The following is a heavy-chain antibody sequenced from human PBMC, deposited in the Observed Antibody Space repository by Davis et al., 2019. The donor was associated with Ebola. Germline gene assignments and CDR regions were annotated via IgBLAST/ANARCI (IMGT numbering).Heavy chain of an antibody. Sequence: SETLSLTCAVYGGSFSGYYWSWIRQPPGKGLEWIGEINHSGSTNYNPFLKSRVTISVDTSKNQFSLKLSSVTAADTAVYYCARVSYSSSWRPVLDYWGQGTLVTVSS. J-gene: IGHJ4*02. CDR3: ARVSYSSSWRPVLDY. D-gene: IGHD6-13*01. CDR2: INHSGST. V-gene: IGHV4-34*01. CDR1: GGSFSGYY.